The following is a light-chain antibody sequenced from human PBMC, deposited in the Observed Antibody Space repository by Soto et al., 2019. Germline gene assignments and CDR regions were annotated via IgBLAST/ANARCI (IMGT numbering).Light chain of an antibody. V-gene: IGKV3-15*01. CDR1: ESLSTY. CDR2: GAS. J-gene: IGKJ2*01. Sequence: EIVMTQSPAALSVSPGERVTLSCRASESLSTYLAWYQHKPGQAPRLLIYGASTKATGIPARFSGSGSATDFTITISSLQSEDFAVYYCQSYNDWPFSFGQGTKVDIK. CDR3: QSYNDWPFS.